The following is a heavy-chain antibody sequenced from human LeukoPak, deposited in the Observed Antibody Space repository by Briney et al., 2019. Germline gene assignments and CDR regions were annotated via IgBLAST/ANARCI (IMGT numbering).Heavy chain of an antibody. CDR3: ARYNWNCGGEGNIDY. V-gene: IGHV1-18*04. CDR1: GYTFTGYY. Sequence: ASVKVSCKASGYTFTGYYMHWVRQAPGQGLEWMGWINPNSGNTNYAQKLQGRVTMTTDTSTSTAYMELRSLRSDDTAVYYCARYNWNCGGEGNIDYWGQGTLVTVSS. CDR2: INPNSGNT. J-gene: IGHJ4*02. D-gene: IGHD1-7*01.